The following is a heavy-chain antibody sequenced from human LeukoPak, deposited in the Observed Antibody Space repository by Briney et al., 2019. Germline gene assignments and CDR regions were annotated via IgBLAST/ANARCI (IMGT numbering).Heavy chain of an antibody. CDR1: GGSISSSNW. J-gene: IGHJ4*02. V-gene: IGHV4-4*02. CDR2: IYHSGST. Sequence: SETLSLTCAVSGGSISSSNWWSWVRQPPGKGLEWIGEIYHSGSTNYNPSLKSRVTISVDTSKNQFSLKLSSVTAADTAVYYCARGGPYSSSWYGYWGQGTLVTVSS. D-gene: IGHD6-13*01. CDR3: ARGGPYSSSWYGY.